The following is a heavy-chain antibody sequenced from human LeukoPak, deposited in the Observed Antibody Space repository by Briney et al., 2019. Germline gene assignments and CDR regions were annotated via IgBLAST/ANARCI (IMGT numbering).Heavy chain of an antibody. CDR1: GYTFTGYY. Sequence: GASVKVSCRASGYTFTGYYIHWVRQAPGQGLEWMGWINPNTGGTNNAQKFQGRVTMTRDTSINTAYMELSSLRSDDTVMYYCARASYIVANDYWGQGTLVTVSS. J-gene: IGHJ4*02. CDR2: INPNTGGT. V-gene: IGHV1-2*02. CDR3: ARASYIVANDY. D-gene: IGHD5-12*01.